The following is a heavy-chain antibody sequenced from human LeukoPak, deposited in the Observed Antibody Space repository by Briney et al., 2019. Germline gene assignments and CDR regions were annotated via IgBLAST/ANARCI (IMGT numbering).Heavy chain of an antibody. J-gene: IGHJ4*02. V-gene: IGHV3-73*01. Sequence: GGSLRLSCAASGFTFSGSAMHWVRQASGKGLEWVGRIRRKANSYATAYAASVKGRFTISRDDSKNTAYLQMNSLKTEDTAVYYCTRTNNWNDGGNPFDYWGQGTLVTVSS. CDR2: IRRKANSYAT. D-gene: IGHD1-1*01. CDR1: GFTFSGSA. CDR3: TRTNNWNDGGNPFDY.